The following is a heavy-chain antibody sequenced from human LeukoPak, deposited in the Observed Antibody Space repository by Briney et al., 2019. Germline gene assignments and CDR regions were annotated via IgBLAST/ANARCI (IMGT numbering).Heavy chain of an antibody. CDR1: GYTFTGYY. CDR2: INPNSGGT. J-gene: IGHJ3*02. Sequence: GASVEVSCKASGYTFTGYYMHWVRQAPGQGLEWMGRINPNSGGTNYAQKFQGRVTMTRDTSISTAYMELSRLRSDDTAVYYCARDRADILTGYFDAFDIWGQGTMVTVSS. D-gene: IGHD3-9*01. V-gene: IGHV1-2*06. CDR3: ARDRADILTGYFDAFDI.